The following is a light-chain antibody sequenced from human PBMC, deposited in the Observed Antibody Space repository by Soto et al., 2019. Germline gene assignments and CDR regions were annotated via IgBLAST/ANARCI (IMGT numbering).Light chain of an antibody. CDR2: ENN. CDR1: SSNIGNNY. J-gene: IGLJ2*01. V-gene: IGLV1-51*02. CDR3: GTWDSSLIAGV. Sequence: QSVLTQPPSVSAAPGQKVTISCSGSSSNIGNNYVSWYQQLPGTAPKLLIYENNKRPSGIPDRFSGSQSGTSATLGITGLQTGDEADYYCGTWDSSLIAGVFGGGTKLTVL.